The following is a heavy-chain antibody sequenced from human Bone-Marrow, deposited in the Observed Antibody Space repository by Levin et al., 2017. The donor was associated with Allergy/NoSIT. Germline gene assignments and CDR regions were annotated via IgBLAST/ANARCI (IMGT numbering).Heavy chain of an antibody. CDR1: GGSVSSGTYY. Sequence: SQTLSLTCTVSGGSVSSGTYYWSWIRQPPGKGLEWIGYINYRGSTKYNPSLKSRGTISVDTSKSEFSLKLTSVTAADTAVYYCARNRIVVAGGNDYYYGMDVWGQGTTVTVSS. CDR3: ARNRIVVAGGNDYYYGMDV. D-gene: IGHD6-19*01. J-gene: IGHJ6*02. V-gene: IGHV4-61*01. CDR2: INYRGST.